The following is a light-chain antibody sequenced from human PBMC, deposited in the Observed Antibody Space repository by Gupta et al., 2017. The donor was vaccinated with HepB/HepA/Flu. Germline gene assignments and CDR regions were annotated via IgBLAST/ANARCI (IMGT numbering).Light chain of an antibody. V-gene: IGLV1-51*01. CDR3: GPWDSSLSVVV. CDR2: ANH. J-gene: IGLJ2*01. CDR1: VSNIGNNY. Sequence: QSVLTQSPSVPAAPGQKLTISCSGSVSNIGNNYVSWYQNLPGTAPKLLIYANHQRPSGIPDRFSGSKSGTSATLVITGLQTGDEADYYCGPWDSSLSVVVFGGGTKVTVL.